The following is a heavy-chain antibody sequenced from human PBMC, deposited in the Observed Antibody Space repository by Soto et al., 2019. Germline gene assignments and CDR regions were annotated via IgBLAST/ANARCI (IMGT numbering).Heavy chain of an antibody. CDR1: GYTFTSYG. Sequence: GASVKVSCKASGYTFTSYGISWVRQAPGQGLEWMGWISAYNGNTNYAQKLQGRVTMTTDTSTSTAYMELRSLRSDDTAVYYCAREYCSGGSCYHSFQHWGQGTLVTVSS. D-gene: IGHD2-15*01. J-gene: IGHJ1*01. V-gene: IGHV1-18*01. CDR3: AREYCSGGSCYHSFQH. CDR2: ISAYNGNT.